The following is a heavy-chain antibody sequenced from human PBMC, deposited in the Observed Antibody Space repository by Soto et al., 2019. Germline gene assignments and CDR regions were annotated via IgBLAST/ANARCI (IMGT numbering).Heavy chain of an antibody. V-gene: IGHV1-69*02. J-gene: IGHJ5*02. CDR3: ASTRYYYDSSGYPNWFDP. Sequence: SVKVSCKASGGTFSSYTISWVRQAPGQGLEWMGRIIPILGIANYAQKFQGRVTITADKSTSTAYMELSSLRSEDTAVYYCASTRYYYDSSGYPNWFDPWGQGTLVTVSS. CDR2: IIPILGIA. D-gene: IGHD3-22*01. CDR1: GGTFSSYT.